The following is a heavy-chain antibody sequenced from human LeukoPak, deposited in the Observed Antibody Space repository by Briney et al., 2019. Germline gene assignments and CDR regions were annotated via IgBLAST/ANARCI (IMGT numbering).Heavy chain of an antibody. J-gene: IGHJ6*03. Sequence: GGSLRLSCAASGFTVSSNYMSWVRQAPGKGLEWVSVIYSGGSTYYADSVKGRFTISRDNSKNTLYLQMNSLRAEDTAVYYCARQGVTVVTSYYHYYMDVWGKGTTVTVSS. V-gene: IGHV3-53*01. D-gene: IGHD4-23*01. CDR2: IYSGGST. CDR3: ARQGVTVVTSYYHYYMDV. CDR1: GFTVSSNY.